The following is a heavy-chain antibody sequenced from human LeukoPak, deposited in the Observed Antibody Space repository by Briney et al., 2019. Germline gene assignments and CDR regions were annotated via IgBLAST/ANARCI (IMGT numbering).Heavy chain of an antibody. D-gene: IGHD2-8*01. Sequence: ASVKASCKASGYTFTSYGISWVRQAPGQGLEWMGWISAYNGNTNYAQKLQGRVTMTTDTSTSTAYMELRSLRSDDTAVYYCARDLDVGYCTNGVCSLFDYWGQGTLVTVSS. V-gene: IGHV1-18*01. CDR2: ISAYNGNT. CDR1: GYTFTSYG. J-gene: IGHJ4*02. CDR3: ARDLDVGYCTNGVCSLFDY.